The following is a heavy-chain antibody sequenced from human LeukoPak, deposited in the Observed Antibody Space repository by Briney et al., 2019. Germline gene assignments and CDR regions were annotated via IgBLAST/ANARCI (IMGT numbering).Heavy chain of an antibody. CDR3: AGGSSYYFFDY. Sequence: ASLKVSCKASGNTFPGNYLHWVRQAPGQGPEWMGWINPSSGGTNPAQKFQGRVAMTRDTSISTVYIQLKRLTSDDTAVYYCAGGSSYYFFDYWGQGVLVTVSS. V-gene: IGHV1-2*02. D-gene: IGHD6-13*01. J-gene: IGHJ4*02. CDR2: INPSSGGT. CDR1: GNTFPGNY.